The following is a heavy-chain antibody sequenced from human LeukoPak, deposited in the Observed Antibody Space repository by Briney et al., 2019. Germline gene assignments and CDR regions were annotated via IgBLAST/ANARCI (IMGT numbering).Heavy chain of an antibody. Sequence: PGGSLRLSCAASGFTFDDYGMSWVRQAPGKGLEWVSGINWNGGSTGYADSVKGRFTISRDNAKNSLYLQMNSLRAEDTALYHCARAVGIAAAGRRGGYGYYFDYWDQGTLVTVSS. V-gene: IGHV3-20*01. CDR3: ARAVGIAAAGRRGGYGYYFDY. CDR2: INWNGGST. D-gene: IGHD6-13*01. CDR1: GFTFDDYG. J-gene: IGHJ4*02.